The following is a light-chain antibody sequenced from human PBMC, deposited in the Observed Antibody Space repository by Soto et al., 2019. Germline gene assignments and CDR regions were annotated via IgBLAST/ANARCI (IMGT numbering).Light chain of an antibody. J-gene: IGKJ2*01. V-gene: IGKV3-15*01. CDR3: QHYGDWPPDT. CDR2: DAS. CDR1: QSVSRN. Sequence: EIVMTQSPATLSVSPGERATLSCRASQSVSRNLAWYQQKPGQPPRLLIYDASTRATGVPARFGGSGSGTEFTLIISGLQSEDFAVYYCQHYGDWPPDTFGQGTQVEI.